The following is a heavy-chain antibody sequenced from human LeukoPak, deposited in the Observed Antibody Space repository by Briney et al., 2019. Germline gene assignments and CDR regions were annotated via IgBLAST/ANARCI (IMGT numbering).Heavy chain of an antibody. Sequence: PSETLSFTCAVYGGSFSGYYWSWIRQPPGKGLEWIGEINHSGSTNYNPSLKSRVTISVDTSKNQFSLKLSSVTAADTAVYYCARRVGFGVVTSIGYWGQGTLVTVSS. CDR3: ARRVGFGVVTSIGY. CDR1: GGSFSGYY. D-gene: IGHD3-3*01. CDR2: INHSGST. J-gene: IGHJ4*02. V-gene: IGHV4-34*01.